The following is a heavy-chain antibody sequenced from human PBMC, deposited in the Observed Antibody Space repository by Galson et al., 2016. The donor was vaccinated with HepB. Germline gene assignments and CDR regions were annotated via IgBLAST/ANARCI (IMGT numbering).Heavy chain of an antibody. V-gene: IGHV3-23*01. Sequence: LRLSCAASGFVFSTYTMNWVRQAPGKGLEWVSTITGNAQQTSFADSVKGRFTISRDNSKSTLFLQMSSLRAEDTAVYYCVRERGGYFFEYWGQGTLVTVSS. CDR2: ITGNAQQT. D-gene: IGHD3-9*01. CDR3: VRERGGYFFEY. J-gene: IGHJ4*02. CDR1: GFVFSTYT.